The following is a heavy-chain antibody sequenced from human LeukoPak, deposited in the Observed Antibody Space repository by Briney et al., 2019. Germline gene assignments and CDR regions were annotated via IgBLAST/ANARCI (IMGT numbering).Heavy chain of an antibody. CDR3: ARLGPLGYSSGWYPYFQH. CDR1: GGSISSYY. J-gene: IGHJ1*01. CDR2: IYYSGST. V-gene: IGHV4-59*08. Sequence: SETLSLTCTVSGGSISSYYWSWIRQPPGKGLEWIGYIYYSGSTNYNPSLKSRVTISVDTSKNQFSLKLSSVTAADTAVYYCARLGPLGYSSGWYPYFQHWGQGTLVTVSS. D-gene: IGHD6-19*01.